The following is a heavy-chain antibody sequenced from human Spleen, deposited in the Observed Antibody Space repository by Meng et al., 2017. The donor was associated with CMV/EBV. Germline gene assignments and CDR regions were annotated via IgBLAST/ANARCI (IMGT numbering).Heavy chain of an antibody. V-gene: IGHV3-30*02. CDR1: GFSFNSYG. CDR3: ARAVAGRQVDY. CDR2: IRYDGNNK. Sequence: GESLKISCAASGFSFNSYGMHWVRQAPGKGLEWVTFIRYDGNNKYYADSVKGRFTISRDNSKNTLYLQMNSLRAEDTAVYYCARAVAGRQVDYWGQGTLVTVSS. J-gene: IGHJ4*02. D-gene: IGHD6-19*01.